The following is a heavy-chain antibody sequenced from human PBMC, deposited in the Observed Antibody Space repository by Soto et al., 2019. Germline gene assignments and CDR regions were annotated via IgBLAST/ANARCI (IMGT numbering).Heavy chain of an antibody. CDR3: ARRDYGEGSTRFDP. CDR2: ISAYNGLT. J-gene: IGHJ5*02. Sequence: QVQLVQSGAEVKKPGASVKVSCKASGYPFTSYGISWVRQAPGQGLEWVGWISAYNGLTRYAQSLQGRVTMTTDSSTTTAYMELRSLTSDDTAVYHCARRDYGEGSTRFDPWGQGTLVTVSS. D-gene: IGHD4-17*01. CDR1: GYPFTSYG. V-gene: IGHV1-18*01.